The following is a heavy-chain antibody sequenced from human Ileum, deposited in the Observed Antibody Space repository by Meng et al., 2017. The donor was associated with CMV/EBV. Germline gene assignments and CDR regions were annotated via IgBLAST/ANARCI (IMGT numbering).Heavy chain of an antibody. J-gene: IGHJ4*02. CDR2: IPPRTTRATYT. V-gene: IGHV3-23*01. D-gene: IGHD2-15*01. CDR1: A. Sequence: ALNSVRPAPGKCLDWVSTIPPRTTRATYTSYAASVKGRFTISRDDSKNTLYLQMNNLRAEDTATYYCAKGTNDPMFSDGTCFSGGHWGQGTLVTVSS. CDR3: AKGTNDPMFSDGTCFSGGH.